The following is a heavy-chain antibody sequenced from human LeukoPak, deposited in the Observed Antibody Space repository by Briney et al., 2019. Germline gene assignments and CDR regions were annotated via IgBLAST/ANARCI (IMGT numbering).Heavy chain of an antibody. Sequence: ASVKVSCKASGGTFSSYAISWVRQAPGQGLEWMGRIIPILGIANYAQKFQGRVTITADKSTSTAYMELSSLRSEDTAVYYCARDLLMYYYDSRDAFDIWGQGTMVTVSS. J-gene: IGHJ3*02. D-gene: IGHD3-22*01. CDR3: ARDLLMYYYDSRDAFDI. CDR1: GGTFSSYA. CDR2: IIPILGIA. V-gene: IGHV1-69*04.